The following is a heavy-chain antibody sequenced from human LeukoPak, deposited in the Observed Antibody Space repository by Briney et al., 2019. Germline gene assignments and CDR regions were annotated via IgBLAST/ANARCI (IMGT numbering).Heavy chain of an antibody. CDR1: GYTFTSYD. J-gene: IGHJ4*02. CDR3: ARDPSERFLEWLLD. CDR2: MNPNSGNT. D-gene: IGHD3-3*01. V-gene: IGHV1-8*03. Sequence: ASVKVSCKASGYTFTSYDINWVRQATGQGLEWMGWMNPNSGNTGYAQKFQGRVTITADKSTSTAYMELSSLRSEDTAVYYCARDPSERFLEWLLDWGQGTLVTVSS.